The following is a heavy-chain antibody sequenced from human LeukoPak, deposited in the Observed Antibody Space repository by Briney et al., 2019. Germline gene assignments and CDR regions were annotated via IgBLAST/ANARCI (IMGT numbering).Heavy chain of an antibody. CDR1: GFTFDDYG. Sequence: GGSLRLSCAASGFTFDDYGMSWVRQAPGQGLEWVSGINWNGGSTGYADSVKGRFTISRDNAKNSLYLQMNSLRAEDTALYYCARVLPSYCGGDCYSGSKDYWGQGTLVTVSS. CDR3: ARVLPSYCGGDCYSGSKDY. CDR2: INWNGGST. V-gene: IGHV3-20*04. D-gene: IGHD2-21*02. J-gene: IGHJ4*02.